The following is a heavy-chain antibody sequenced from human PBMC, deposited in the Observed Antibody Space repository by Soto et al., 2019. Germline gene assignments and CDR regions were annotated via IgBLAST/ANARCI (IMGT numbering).Heavy chain of an antibody. CDR3: ARAVPRITIFGVVITDFDY. V-gene: IGHV1-18*01. CDR1: GYTFTSYG. D-gene: IGHD3-3*01. CDR2: ISAYNGNT. J-gene: IGHJ4*02. Sequence: ASVKVSCKASGYTFTSYGISWVRQAPGQGLEWMGWISAYNGNTNYAPKLQGRVTMTTDTSTSTAYMELRSLRSDDTAVYYCARAVPRITIFGVVITDFDYWGQGTRVNVSS.